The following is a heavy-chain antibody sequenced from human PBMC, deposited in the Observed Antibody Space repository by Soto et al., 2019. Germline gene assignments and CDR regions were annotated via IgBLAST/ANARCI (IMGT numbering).Heavy chain of an antibody. CDR2: VSYDGSNK. D-gene: IGHD6-13*01. CDR1: GFTFRSYA. CDR3: ARDRRSWDVGGNTEYFPH. V-gene: IGHV3-30-3*01. J-gene: IGHJ1*01. Sequence: QVQLVESGGGVVQPGRSLRLSCAASGFTFRSYAMHWVRQAPGKGLEWVAIVSYDGSNKYYADSVKGRFTISRDNSKNTLYLQMNSLRADDTAVYYWARDRRSWDVGGNTEYFPHWGQGTLVTVSS.